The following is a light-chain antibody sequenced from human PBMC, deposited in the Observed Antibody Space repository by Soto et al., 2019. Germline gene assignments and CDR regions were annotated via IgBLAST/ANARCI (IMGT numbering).Light chain of an antibody. CDR1: SSDVGAYNF. CDR3: SSQTASATVL. CDR2: EVS. Sequence: QSAVTQPASVSGSPGQSITISCTGTSSDVGAYNFVSWYQQFPGKAPKLMIYEVSNRPSGVSDRFSGSKSGNTASLIISGLRPEDEADYYCSSQTASATVLFGGGTKLTVL. J-gene: IGLJ2*01. V-gene: IGLV2-14*01.